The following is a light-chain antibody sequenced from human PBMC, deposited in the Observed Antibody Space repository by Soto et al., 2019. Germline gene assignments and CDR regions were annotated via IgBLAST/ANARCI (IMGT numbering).Light chain of an antibody. CDR1: QSVSSN. Sequence: EIVMTQSPAILPVSPGERATLSCRASQSVSSNLAWYQQKPGQAPRLLSYGASTRATGIPARFSGSGSGTDFTLTISSLQSEDFAVYYCQHYNNWPPWTFGHGTKVEIK. V-gene: IGKV3-15*01. CDR2: GAS. J-gene: IGKJ1*01. CDR3: QHYNNWPPWT.